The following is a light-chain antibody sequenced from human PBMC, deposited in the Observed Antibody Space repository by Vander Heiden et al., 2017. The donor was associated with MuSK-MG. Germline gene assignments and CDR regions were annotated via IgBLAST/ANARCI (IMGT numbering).Light chain of an antibody. CDR1: QSINSY. CDR3: QQSDSTPGT. Sequence: DIQMTQSPSSLSASVGDRVTITCRASQSINSYLNWYQQKPGKAPKLLIYAASSLQSGVPSRFSGSGSGTDFTLTISRLQPEDFATYYCQQSDSTPGTFGQGTKVEIK. J-gene: IGKJ1*01. CDR2: AAS. V-gene: IGKV1-39*01.